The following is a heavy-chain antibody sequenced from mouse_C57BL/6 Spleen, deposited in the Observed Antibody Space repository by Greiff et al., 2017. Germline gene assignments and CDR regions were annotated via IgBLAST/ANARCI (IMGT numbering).Heavy chain of an antibody. V-gene: IGHV1-82*01. CDR2: IYPGDGDT. Sequence: VQLQQSGPELVKPGASVKISCKASGYAFSSSWMNWVKQRPGKGLEWIGRIYPGDGDTNYNGKLKGKATLTADKSASTAYMQLSSLTSEDSAVYFCARSLWLRRRAWFAYWGQGTLVTVSA. CDR3: ARSLWLRRRAWFAY. D-gene: IGHD2-2*01. J-gene: IGHJ3*01. CDR1: GYAFSSSW.